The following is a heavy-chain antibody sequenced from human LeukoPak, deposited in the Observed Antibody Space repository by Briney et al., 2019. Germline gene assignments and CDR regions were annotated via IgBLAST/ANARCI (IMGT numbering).Heavy chain of an antibody. CDR1: GYTFTSYA. CDR2: INTGNGNT. CDR3: AREAGYYYYYYGMDV. V-gene: IGHV1-3*04. Sequence: ASVKVSCKASGYTFTSYAMHWVSQAPGQRLEWMGWINTGNGNTKYSQKFQGRVTITRDTSASTAYMELSSLRSEDTAVYYCAREAGYYYYYYGMDVWGQGTTVTVSS. D-gene: IGHD6-19*01. J-gene: IGHJ6*02.